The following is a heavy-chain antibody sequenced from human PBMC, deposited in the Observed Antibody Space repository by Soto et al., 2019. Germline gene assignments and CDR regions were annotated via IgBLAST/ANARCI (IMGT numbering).Heavy chain of an antibody. D-gene: IGHD1-1*01. CDR2: INHSGST. V-gene: IGHV4-34*01. CDR1: GGSFSGYY. CDR3: ARDLWVEPELYYYGMDV. Sequence: SETLSLTCAVYGGSFSGYYWSWIRQPPGKGLEWIGEINHSGSTNYNPSLKSRVTISVDTSKNQFSLKLSSVTAADTAVYYCARDLWVEPELYYYGMDVWGQGTTVTVSS. J-gene: IGHJ6*02.